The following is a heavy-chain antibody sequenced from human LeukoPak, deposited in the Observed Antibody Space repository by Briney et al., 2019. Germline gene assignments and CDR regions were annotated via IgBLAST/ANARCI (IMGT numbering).Heavy chain of an antibody. D-gene: IGHD6-19*01. CDR3: ARVRTAGTNWFDP. Sequence: ASETLSLTCTVSGGSISSYYWSWIRQPPGKGLEWIGYIYCSGSTNYNPSLKSRVTISVDTSKNQFSLKLSSVTAADTAVYYCARVRTAGTNWFDPWGQGTLVTVSS. CDR2: IYCSGST. J-gene: IGHJ5*02. V-gene: IGHV4-59*01. CDR1: GGSISSYY.